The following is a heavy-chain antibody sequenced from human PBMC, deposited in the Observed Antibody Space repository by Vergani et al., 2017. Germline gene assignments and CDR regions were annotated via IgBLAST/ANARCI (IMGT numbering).Heavy chain of an antibody. CDR2: IYSGGSST. V-gene: IGHV3-23*03. CDR3: AKEDQWLVT. D-gene: IGHD6-19*01. Sequence: EVQLLESGGGLVKPGGSLRLSCAASGFTFSSYAMSWVRQAPGKGLEWVSVIYSGGSSTYYADSVKGRFTISRDKSKNTLYLQMNSLRAEDTAVYYCAKEDQWLVTWGQGTLVTVSS. J-gene: IGHJ5*02. CDR1: GFTFSSYA.